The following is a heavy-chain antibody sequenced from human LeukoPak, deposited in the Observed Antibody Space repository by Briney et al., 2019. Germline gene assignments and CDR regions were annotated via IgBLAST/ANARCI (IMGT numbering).Heavy chain of an antibody. D-gene: IGHD1-26*01. CDR2: IYYSGST. CDR1: GGSISSYY. CDR3: ARHKTTLRYSGSRGIFDY. V-gene: IGHV4-59*08. Sequence: PSETLSLTCTVSGGSISSYYWSWIRQPPGKGLEWIGYIYYSGSTNYNPSLKSRVTISVDTSKNQFSLKLSSVTAADTAVYYCARHKTTLRYSGSRGIFDYWGQGTLVTVSS. J-gene: IGHJ4*02.